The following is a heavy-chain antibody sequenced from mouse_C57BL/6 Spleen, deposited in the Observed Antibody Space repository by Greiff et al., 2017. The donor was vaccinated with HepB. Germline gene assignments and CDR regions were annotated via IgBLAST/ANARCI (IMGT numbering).Heavy chain of an antibody. D-gene: IGHD1-1*01. J-gene: IGHJ2*01. CDR1: GYTFTSYT. CDR2: INPSSGYT. CDR3: ARGGVVALDFDY. V-gene: IGHV1-4*01. Sequence: VQLQQSGAELARPGASVKMSCKASGYTFTSYTMNWVKQRPGQGLEWIGYINPSSGYTKYNQKFKDKATLTADKSSSTAYMQLSSLTSEDSAVYYCARGGVVALDFDYWGQGTTLTVSS.